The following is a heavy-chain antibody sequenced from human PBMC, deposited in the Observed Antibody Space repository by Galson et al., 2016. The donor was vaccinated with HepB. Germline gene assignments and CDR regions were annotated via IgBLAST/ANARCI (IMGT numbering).Heavy chain of an antibody. CDR2: IRYDGRNK. V-gene: IGHV3-33*01. CDR1: GFTFSDFG. CDR3: ARGVTIFGVVTNPSDV. J-gene: IGHJ6*01. Sequence: SLRLSCAASGFTFSDFGMHCVRQAPGKGLEWVAVIRYDGRNKYYADSVKGRFTISRDNSKNTLYLQMDSLRAEDTAVYYCARGVTIFGVVTNPSDVWGQGTTVTVSS. D-gene: IGHD3-3*01.